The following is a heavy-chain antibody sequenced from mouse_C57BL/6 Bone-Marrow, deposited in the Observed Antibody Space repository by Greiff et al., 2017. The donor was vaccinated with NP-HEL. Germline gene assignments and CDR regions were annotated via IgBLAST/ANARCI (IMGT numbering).Heavy chain of an antibody. CDR1: GYTFTDYY. J-gene: IGHJ1*03. CDR2: INPYNGGT. V-gene: IGHV1-19*01. CDR3: AWSGDYYGSSWYCDV. Sequence: EVQLVESGPVLVKPGASVKMSCKASGYTFTDYYMNWVKQSHGKSLEWIGVINPYNGGTSYNQKFKGKATLTVDKSSSTAYMELNSLTSEDSAVYYCAWSGDYYGSSWYCDVWGTGTTVTVSS. D-gene: IGHD1-1*01.